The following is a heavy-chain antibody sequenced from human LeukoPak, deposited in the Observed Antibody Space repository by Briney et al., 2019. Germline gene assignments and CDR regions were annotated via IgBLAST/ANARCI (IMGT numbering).Heavy chain of an antibody. J-gene: IGHJ4*02. CDR2: IYTSGST. Sequence: PSETLSLTCTVSGGSISSSSYYWSWIRQPAGKGLEWIGRIYTSGSTNYNPSLKSRVTISVDTSKDQFSLKLSSVTAADTAVYYCARELYYYGSGSYYTWDYWGQGTLVTVSS. CDR1: GGSISSSSYY. CDR3: ARELYYYGSGSYYTWDY. V-gene: IGHV4-61*02. D-gene: IGHD3-10*01.